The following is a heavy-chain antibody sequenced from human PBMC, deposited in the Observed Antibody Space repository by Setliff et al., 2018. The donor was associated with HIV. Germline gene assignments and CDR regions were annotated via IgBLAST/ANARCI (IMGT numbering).Heavy chain of an antibody. J-gene: IGHJ5*02. Sequence: SETLSLTCNVSGGSISGYFWTWIRQPAGKGLEWIGRIYTSGSTNYNPSLKSRLSMSIETSKNHFSLRLTSVTAADTAVYYCARDLPELTGRSFDPWGQGIQVTVSS. V-gene: IGHV4-4*07. CDR2: IYTSGST. CDR3: ARDLPELTGRSFDP. CDR1: GGSISGYF. D-gene: IGHD7-27*01.